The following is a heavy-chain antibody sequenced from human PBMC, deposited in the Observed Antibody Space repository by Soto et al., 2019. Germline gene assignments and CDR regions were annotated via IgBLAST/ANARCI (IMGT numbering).Heavy chain of an antibody. Sequence: ASVKVSCKASGYTFTSYGISWVRQAPGQGLEWMGWISAYNGNTNYAQKLQGRVTMTTDTSTSTAYMELRSLRSDDTAVYYCARVTKWELTIRYYYYGMDVWGQGTTVTVSS. CDR3: ARVTKWELTIRYYYYGMDV. J-gene: IGHJ6*02. CDR2: ISAYNGNT. D-gene: IGHD1-26*01. CDR1: GYTFTSYG. V-gene: IGHV1-18*04.